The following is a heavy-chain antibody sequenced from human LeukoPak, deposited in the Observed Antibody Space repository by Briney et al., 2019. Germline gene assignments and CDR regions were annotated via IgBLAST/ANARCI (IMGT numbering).Heavy chain of an antibody. CDR1: GYTFTGYY. D-gene: IGHD3-22*01. CDR2: INPNSGGT. V-gene: IGHV1-2*06. J-gene: IGHJ4*02. Sequence: PKASVKVSCKASGYTFTGYYMHWVRQAPGQGLEWMGRINPNSGGTNYAQKFQGRVTMTRDTSISTAYMELSRLRSDDTAVYYCARSYYCDSSGYIARDWGQGTLVTVSS. CDR3: ARSYYCDSSGYIARD.